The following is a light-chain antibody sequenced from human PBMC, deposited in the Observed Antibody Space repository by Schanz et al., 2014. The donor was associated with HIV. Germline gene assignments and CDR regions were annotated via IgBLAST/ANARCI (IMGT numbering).Light chain of an antibody. J-gene: IGKJ1*01. V-gene: IGKV3-15*01. Sequence: EIVMTQSPATLYVSPGEGATLSCRASQSISNNLAWYQHKPGQAPRLLIYGTSTRATDIPARFRGSGSETEFTLTITSLQSEDFALYFCHQYDNWPPGGTFGQGTKVEIK. CDR1: QSISNN. CDR2: GTS. CDR3: HQYDNWPPGGT.